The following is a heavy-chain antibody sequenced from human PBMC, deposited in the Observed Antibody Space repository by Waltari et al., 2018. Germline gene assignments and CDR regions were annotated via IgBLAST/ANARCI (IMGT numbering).Heavy chain of an antibody. CDR2: INHSGST. V-gene: IGHV4-34*01. D-gene: IGHD3-3*01. CDR3: ASLTIFGVVGGWFDP. Sequence: QVQLQQWGAGLLKPSETLSLTCAVYGGSFSGYYWSWIRQPPGKGLEWIGEINHSGSTNYNPSLKSRVTISVDTSKNQFSLKLSSVTAADTAVYYCASLTIFGVVGGWFDPWGQGTLVTVSS. CDR1: GGSFSGYY. J-gene: IGHJ5*02.